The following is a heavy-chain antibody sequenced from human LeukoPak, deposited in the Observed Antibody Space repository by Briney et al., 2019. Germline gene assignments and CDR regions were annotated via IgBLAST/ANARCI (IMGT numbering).Heavy chain of an antibody. CDR3: ARSLGTAAGTGLDY. CDR2: IGTAGDP. Sequence: PGGSLRLSCAASGYIFSSYDMHWVRQATGKGLEWVSAIGTAGDPYYPGSVKGRFTISRENAKNSLYLQMNSLRAGDTAVYYCARSLGTAAGTGLDYWGQGTLVTVSS. J-gene: IGHJ4*02. D-gene: IGHD6-13*01. V-gene: IGHV3-13*05. CDR1: GYIFSSYD.